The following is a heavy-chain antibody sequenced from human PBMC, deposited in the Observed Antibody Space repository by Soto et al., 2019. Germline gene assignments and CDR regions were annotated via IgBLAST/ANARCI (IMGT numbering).Heavy chain of an antibody. Sequence: SETLSLTCAVSGGSISSGGYSWSWIRQPPGKGLEWIGYIYHSGSTYYNPSLKSRVTISVDRSKNQFSLNLSSVTAADTAVYYCARDQGVWGQGTLVTVSS. CDR1: GGSISSGGYS. D-gene: IGHD3-16*01. J-gene: IGHJ4*02. CDR3: ARDQGV. CDR2: IYHSGST. V-gene: IGHV4-30-2*01.